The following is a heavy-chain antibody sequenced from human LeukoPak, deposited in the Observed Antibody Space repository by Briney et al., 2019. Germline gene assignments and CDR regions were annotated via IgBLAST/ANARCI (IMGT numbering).Heavy chain of an antibody. Sequence: ASVKVSCKASGYTFTSYYMHWVRQAPGQGLEWMGIINPSGGSTSYAQKFQGRVTMTRDMSTSTVYMELSSLRSEDMAVYYCARSYSGSYYLPLDAFDIWGQGTMVTVSS. CDR2: INPSGGST. D-gene: IGHD1-26*01. CDR1: GYTFTSYY. V-gene: IGHV1-46*01. CDR3: ARSYSGSYYLPLDAFDI. J-gene: IGHJ3*02.